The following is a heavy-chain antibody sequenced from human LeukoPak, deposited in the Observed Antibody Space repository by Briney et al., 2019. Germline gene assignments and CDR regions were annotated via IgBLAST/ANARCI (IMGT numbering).Heavy chain of an antibody. CDR1: GGSISSSSYY. D-gene: IGHD1-26*01. CDR3: ARRVGATPDAFDI. Sequence: PSETLSLTCTVSGGSISSSSYYWGWIRQPPGKGLEWIGSIYYSGSTYYNPSLKSRVTISVDTSKNQFSLKLSSVTAADTAVYYCARRVGATPDAFDIWGQGTMVTVSS. V-gene: IGHV4-39*07. J-gene: IGHJ3*02. CDR2: IYYSGST.